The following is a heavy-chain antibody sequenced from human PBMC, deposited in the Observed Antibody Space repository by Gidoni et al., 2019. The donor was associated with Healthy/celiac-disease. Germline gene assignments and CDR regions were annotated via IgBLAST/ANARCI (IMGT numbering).Heavy chain of an antibody. CDR1: GGSFSGYY. Sequence: QVQLQQWGAGLLKPSETLSLTCAVYGGSFSGYYWSWIRQPPGKGLEWIGEINHSGSTNYNPSLKSRVTISVDTSKNQFSLKLSPVTAADTAVYYCAREKAVARSLDYWGQGTLVTVSS. J-gene: IGHJ4*02. CDR2: INHSGST. CDR3: AREKAVARSLDY. D-gene: IGHD6-19*01. V-gene: IGHV4-34*01.